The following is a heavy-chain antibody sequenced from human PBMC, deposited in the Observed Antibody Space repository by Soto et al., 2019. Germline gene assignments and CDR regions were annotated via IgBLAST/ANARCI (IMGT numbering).Heavy chain of an antibody. D-gene: IGHD2-2*02. Sequence: ASVKVSCKASGYTFTSYGISWVRQAPGQGLEWMGWISAYNGNTNYAQKLQGRVTMTTDTSTSTAYMELRSLRSDDTAVYYCARDRKVVPAAINDPWGQGTLVTVSS. CDR1: GYTFTSYG. CDR3: ARDRKVVPAAINDP. CDR2: ISAYNGNT. J-gene: IGHJ5*02. V-gene: IGHV1-18*01.